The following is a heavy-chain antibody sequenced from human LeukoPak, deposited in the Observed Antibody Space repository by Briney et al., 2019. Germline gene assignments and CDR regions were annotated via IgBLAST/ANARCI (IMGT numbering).Heavy chain of an antibody. D-gene: IGHD3-3*01. Sequence: KPGESLKISCKGSGYSFTSYWIGWVRQMPGKGLEWMGLIYPGDSDTRYSPSFQGQVTISADKSISTAYLQWSSLKASDTAMYYCARFSSYYDFWSGYPQPDSYGMDVWGQGTTVTVSS. J-gene: IGHJ6*02. CDR3: ARFSSYYDFWSGYPQPDSYGMDV. CDR2: IYPGDSDT. V-gene: IGHV5-51*03. CDR1: GYSFTSYW.